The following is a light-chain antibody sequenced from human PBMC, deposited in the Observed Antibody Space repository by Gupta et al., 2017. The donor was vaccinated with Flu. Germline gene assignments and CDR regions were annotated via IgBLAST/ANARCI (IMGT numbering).Light chain of an antibody. CDR2: TAS. CDR1: QGIRND. Sequence: PSSLSASVGDRVTITCRSSQGIRNDLGWFQQRPGKAPKRLIYTASSLQSGVPSRFSGSGSVTEFTLTISSLQPDDFATYYCRQHNSYPLTFGGGTKVEIK. CDR3: RQHNSYPLT. V-gene: IGKV1-17*01. J-gene: IGKJ4*01.